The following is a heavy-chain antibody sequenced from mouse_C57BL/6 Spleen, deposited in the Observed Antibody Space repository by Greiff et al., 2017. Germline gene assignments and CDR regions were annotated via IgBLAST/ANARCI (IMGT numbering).Heavy chain of an antibody. CDR3: ARSGLGLYYFDY. J-gene: IGHJ2*01. V-gene: IGHV1-69*01. CDR1: GYTFTSYW. D-gene: IGHD4-1*01. CDR2: IDPSDSYT. Sequence: QVHVKQPGAELVMPGASVKLSCKASGYTFTSYWMHWVKQRPGQGLEWIGEIDPSDSYTNYNQKFKGKSTLTVDKSSSTAYMQLSSLTSEDSAVYYCARSGLGLYYFDYWGQGTTLTVSS.